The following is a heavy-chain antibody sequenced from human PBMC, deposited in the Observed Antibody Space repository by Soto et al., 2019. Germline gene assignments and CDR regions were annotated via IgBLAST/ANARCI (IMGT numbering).Heavy chain of an antibody. V-gene: IGHV4-31*03. CDR1: GGSISSGGYY. CDR2: IYYSGST. D-gene: IGHD3-22*01. CDR3: ASPDPYYYDSSGYPVNFQH. J-gene: IGHJ1*01. Sequence: QVQLQESGPGLVKPSQTLSLTCTVSGGSISSGGYYWSWICQHPGKGLEWIGYIYYSGSTYYNPSLKSRVTISVDTSKNQFSLKLSSVTAADTAVYYCASPDPYYYDSSGYPVNFQHWGQGTLVTVSS.